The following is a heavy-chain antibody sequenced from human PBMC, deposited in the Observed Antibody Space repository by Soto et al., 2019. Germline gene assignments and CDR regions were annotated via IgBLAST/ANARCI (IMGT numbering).Heavy chain of an antibody. CDR2: VYCADGT. CDR3: ATWLLREHAFDV. J-gene: IGHJ3*01. V-gene: IGHV3-53*01. CDR1: GFIVTGIKY. D-gene: IGHD4-17*01. Sequence: DVQVVESGGGFIQPGGTRRLSWAPSGFIVTGIKYLTWVRQFPGKGLEWLSAVYCADGTFYADSVKVRFTGYLDNVKNTVYFHMNSLRSDDKGVYYCATWLLREHAFDVWGPGTRVTVSA.